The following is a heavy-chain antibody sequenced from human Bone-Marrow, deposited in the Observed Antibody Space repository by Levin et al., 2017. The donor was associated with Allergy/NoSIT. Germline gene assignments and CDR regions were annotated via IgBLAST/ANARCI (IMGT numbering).Heavy chain of an antibody. D-gene: IGHD2-15*01. CDR2: IKSKTDGGTT. CDR3: TTGVWDIVVVVAATPWDY. CDR1: GFTFSNAW. J-gene: IGHJ4*02. V-gene: IGHV3-15*01. Sequence: GESLKISCAASGFTFSNAWMSWVRQAPGKGLEWVGRIKSKTDGGTTDYAAPVKGRFTISRDDSKNTLYLQMNSLKTEDTAVYYCTTGVWDIVVVVAATPWDYWGQGTLVTVSS.